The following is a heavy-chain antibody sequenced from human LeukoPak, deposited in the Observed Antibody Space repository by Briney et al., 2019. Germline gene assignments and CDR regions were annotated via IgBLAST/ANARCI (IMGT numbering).Heavy chain of an antibody. D-gene: IGHD5-18*01. J-gene: IGHJ4*02. Sequence: PSETLSLTCAVYGGSFSGYYWSWIRQPPGKGLEWIGEINHSGSTNYNPSLKSRVTISVDTSKNQFSLKLSSVTAADTAVYYCARHPRRSGYRNNPLDYWGQGTLVTVSS. CDR3: ARHPRRSGYRNNPLDY. CDR2: INHSGST. CDR1: GGSFSGYY. V-gene: IGHV4-34*01.